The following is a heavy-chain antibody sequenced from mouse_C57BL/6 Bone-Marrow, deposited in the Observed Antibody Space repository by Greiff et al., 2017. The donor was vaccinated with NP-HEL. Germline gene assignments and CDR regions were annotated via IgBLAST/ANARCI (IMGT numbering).Heavy chain of an antibody. CDR2: ISDGGSYT. J-gene: IGHJ4*01. V-gene: IGHV5-4*01. CDR3: ARDPYDYGYAMDY. Sequence: EVMLVESGGGLVKPGGSLKLSCAASGFTFSSYAMSWVRQTPEKRLEWVATISDGGSYTYYPDNVKGRFTISRDNAKNNLYLQMSHLKSEDTAMYYCARDPYDYGYAMDYWGQGTTVTVSS. D-gene: IGHD2-4*01. CDR1: GFTFSSYA.